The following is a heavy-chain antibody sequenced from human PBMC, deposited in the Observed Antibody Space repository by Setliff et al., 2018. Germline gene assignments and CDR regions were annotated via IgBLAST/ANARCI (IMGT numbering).Heavy chain of an antibody. Sequence: ASVKVSCKASGYTFTSYGISWVRQAPGQGLEWMGWINPNSGGTNYAQKFQGWVTMTEDTSTDTAYMELSSLRSEDTAVYYCAAIGLDTAMITGVLFDFWGQGTLVTVSS. CDR2: INPNSGGT. D-gene: IGHD5-18*01. V-gene: IGHV1-18*01. CDR1: GYTFTSYG. J-gene: IGHJ4*02. CDR3: AAIGLDTAMITGVLFDF.